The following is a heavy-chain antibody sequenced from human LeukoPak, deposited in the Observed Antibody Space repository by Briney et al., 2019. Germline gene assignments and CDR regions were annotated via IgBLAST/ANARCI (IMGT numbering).Heavy chain of an antibody. J-gene: IGHJ4*02. CDR3: AREAVVAATPYYFDY. Sequence: ASVKVSCKASGYTFTSYDISWVRQAPGQGLEWMGWISAYNGNTNYAQKLQGRVTMTTDTSTSTAYMELRSLRSDDTAVYYCAREAVVAATPYYFDYWGQGTLVTVSS. V-gene: IGHV1-18*01. D-gene: IGHD2-15*01. CDR1: GYTFTSYD. CDR2: ISAYNGNT.